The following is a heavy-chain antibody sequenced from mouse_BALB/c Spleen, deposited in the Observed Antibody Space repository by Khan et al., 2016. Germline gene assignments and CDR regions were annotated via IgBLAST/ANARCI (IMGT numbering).Heavy chain of an antibody. CDR3: ASDYDGFAY. CDR2: IWADGRT. D-gene: IGHD2-12*01. J-gene: IGHJ3*01. V-gene: IGHV2-6-7*01. Sequence: QVQLKESGPGLVAPSQSLSITCTVSGFSLTGYGVNWVRQPPGKGLEWLGKIWADGRTDYNSALKSRVSISKDNSKRQVVLKMNSLQTDDTANYYCASDYDGFAYWGQGTLVIVSA. CDR1: GFSLTGYG.